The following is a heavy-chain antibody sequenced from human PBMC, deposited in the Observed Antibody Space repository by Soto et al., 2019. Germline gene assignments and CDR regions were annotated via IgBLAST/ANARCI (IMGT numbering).Heavy chain of an antibody. V-gene: IGHV4-59*01. D-gene: IGHD3-10*01. J-gene: IGHJ6*03. CDR1: GGSISSYY. CDR3: ARSDPIILWFGELRDNHYYYMDV. CDR2: IYYSGST. Sequence: SETLSLTCTVSGGSISSYYWSWIRQPPGKGLEWIGYIYYSGSTNYNPSLKSRVTISVDTSKNQFSLKLSSVTAADTAVYYCARSDPIILWFGELRDNHYYYMDVWGKGTTVTVSS.